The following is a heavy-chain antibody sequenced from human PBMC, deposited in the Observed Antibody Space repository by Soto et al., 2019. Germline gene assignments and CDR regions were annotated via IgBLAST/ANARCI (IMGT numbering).Heavy chain of an antibody. CDR2: IYWDHDK. D-gene: IGHD7-27*01. CDR1: GFSLSTSGVG. J-gene: IGHJ4*02. V-gene: IGHV2-5*02. CDR3: AHRISEYARPWGFYY. Sequence: QITLKESGPTLVKPTQTLTLTCTFSGFSLSTSGVGVGWFRQPPGKALECLALIYWDHDKRYTPSQNSRLTLPTDNAKTQVVLTTTNMDPVDKATYNCAHRISEYARPWGFYYWGQGSPVTVPS.